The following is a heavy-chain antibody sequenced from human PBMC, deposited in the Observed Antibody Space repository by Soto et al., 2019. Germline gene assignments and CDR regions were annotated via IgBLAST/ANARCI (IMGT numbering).Heavy chain of an antibody. Sequence: SETLSLTCTVSGGSISSGGYYWSWIRQHPGKGLEWIGYIYYSRSTYYNPSLKSRVTISVDTSKNQFSLKLSSVTAADTAVYYCARAVVVVAATLQYNWFDPWGQGTLVTVSS. CDR3: ARAVVVVAATLQYNWFDP. V-gene: IGHV4-31*03. D-gene: IGHD2-15*01. J-gene: IGHJ5*02. CDR1: GGSISSGGYY. CDR2: IYYSRST.